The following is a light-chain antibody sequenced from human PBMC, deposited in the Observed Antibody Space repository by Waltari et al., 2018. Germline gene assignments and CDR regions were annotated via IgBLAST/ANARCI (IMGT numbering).Light chain of an antibody. J-gene: IGLJ3*02. CDR2: GNN. V-gene: IGLV1-40*01. CDR1: GSNIGAGFD. CDR3: QSYDSSLTGSWV. Sequence: QSVLTQPPSVSGAPGQRVTISCTGSGSNIGAGFDVHWYQQLPGTAPKLLVDGNNRRPSGVPDRFAASKSGTSASLAITGLQAEDEADYYCQSYDSSLTGSWVFGGGTKLTVL.